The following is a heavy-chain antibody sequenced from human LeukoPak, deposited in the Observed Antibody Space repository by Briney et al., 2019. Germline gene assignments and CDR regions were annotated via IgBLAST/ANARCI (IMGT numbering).Heavy chain of an antibody. Sequence: PSETLSLTCTVSGGSISNYYWSWIRQPPGKGLEWIGYIYYSGTTNYNPSLKSRVTISVDTSKNPFSLKLNSVTAADTAVYYCARGVYIAAAQYGYWVQGTLVTVSS. V-gene: IGHV4-59*01. CDR1: GGSISNYY. J-gene: IGHJ4*02. CDR2: IYYSGTT. CDR3: ARGVYIAAAQYGY. D-gene: IGHD6-13*01.